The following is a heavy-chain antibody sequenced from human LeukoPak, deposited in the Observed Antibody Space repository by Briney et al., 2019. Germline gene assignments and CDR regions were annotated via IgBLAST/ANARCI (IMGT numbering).Heavy chain of an antibody. CDR1: GFTFSSYA. Sequence: GRSLRLSCAASGFTFSSYAMSWVRQAPGKGLEWVSAISDSGGSTYDADSVKGRFTISRDNSKNTLYLQMNSLRAEDTAVYYCAKEGGILLWFGEFFDYWGQGTLVTVSS. CDR3: AKEGGILLWFGEFFDY. J-gene: IGHJ4*02. D-gene: IGHD3-10*01. CDR2: ISDSGGST. V-gene: IGHV3-23*01.